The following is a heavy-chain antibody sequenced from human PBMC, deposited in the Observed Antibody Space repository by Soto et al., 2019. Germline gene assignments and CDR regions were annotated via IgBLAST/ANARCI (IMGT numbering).Heavy chain of an antibody. D-gene: IGHD2-15*01. J-gene: IGHJ4*02. CDR3: ARGYCSGGYCYRFDY. CDR1: GYTFTSYD. CDR2: ISVYSGNT. Sequence: QVQLVQSGAEVKKPGASVKVSCKASGYTFTSYDISWVRQAPGQGLEWMGWISVYSGNTNYAQELQGRVTMTIDTSTSTAYMDLRSLRSDDTAVYYCARGYCSGGYCYRFDYWGQGTLVTVSS. V-gene: IGHV1-18*01.